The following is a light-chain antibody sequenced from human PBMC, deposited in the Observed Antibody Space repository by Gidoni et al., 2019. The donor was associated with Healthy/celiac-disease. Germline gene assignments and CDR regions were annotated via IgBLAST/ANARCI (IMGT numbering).Light chain of an antibody. CDR1: QSISSY. Sequence: DIRMTQSPSSLSASVGDRVTITCRASQSISSYLNWYQQKPGKASKLLIYAASSLQSGVPSRFSGSGSGTDFTLTISSLQPEDFATYYCQQSYSTPVTFGQGTKVEIK. V-gene: IGKV1-39*01. CDR2: AAS. CDR3: QQSYSTPVT. J-gene: IGKJ1*01.